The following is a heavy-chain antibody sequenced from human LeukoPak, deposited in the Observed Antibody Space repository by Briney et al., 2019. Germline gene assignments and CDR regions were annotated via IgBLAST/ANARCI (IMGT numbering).Heavy chain of an antibody. CDR1: GFTVSSNY. CDR2: IYSGGST. Sequence: GGSLRLSCAASGFTVSSNYMSWVRQAPGKGLEWVSVIYSGGSTYYADSVKGRFTISRDNSKNTPWLQMNSLRAEDTAVYYCARGRYGSGSYYNYFDYWGQGTLVTVSS. V-gene: IGHV3-53*01. D-gene: IGHD3-10*01. CDR3: ARGRYGSGSYYNYFDY. J-gene: IGHJ4*02.